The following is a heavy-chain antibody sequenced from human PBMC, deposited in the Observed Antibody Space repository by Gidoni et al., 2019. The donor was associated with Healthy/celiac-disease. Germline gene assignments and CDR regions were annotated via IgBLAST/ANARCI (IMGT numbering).Heavy chain of an antibody. V-gene: IGHV3-48*04. D-gene: IGHD4-17*01. Sequence: EVQPVESGGGLVQPGGSLRISGAASGFTFSSYSMNWVRQAPGKGLEWVSYISSSSSTIYYADSVKGRFTISRDNAKNSLYLQMNSLRAEDTAVYYCARDWGLTTVVTPPSMYGMDVWGQGTTVTVSS. CDR1: GFTFSSYS. J-gene: IGHJ6*02. CDR2: ISSSSSTI. CDR3: ARDWGLTTVVTPPSMYGMDV.